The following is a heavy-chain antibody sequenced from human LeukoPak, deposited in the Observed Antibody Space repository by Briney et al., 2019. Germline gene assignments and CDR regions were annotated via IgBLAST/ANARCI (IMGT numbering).Heavy chain of an antibody. J-gene: IGHJ4*02. V-gene: IGHV4-31*03. CDR1: GVSTSSGGYF. Sequence: SETLSLTCTVSGVSTSSGGYFWSWFRQHPGKGLEWIGYIYNSGTTYYNPSLKSRVTISVDTSKHQFSLKLSSVTAADTAVYYCARAGSFWSGYPTRNDYWGQGTLVTVSS. CDR3: ARAGSFWSGYPTRNDY. CDR2: IYNSGTT. D-gene: IGHD3-3*01.